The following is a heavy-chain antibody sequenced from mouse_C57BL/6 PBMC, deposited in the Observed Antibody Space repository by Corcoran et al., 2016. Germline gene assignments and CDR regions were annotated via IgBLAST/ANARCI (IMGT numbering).Heavy chain of an antibody. Sequence: QIQLVQSGPELKKPGETVKISCKASGYTFTTYGMSWVKQAPGKGLKWMGWINTYSGVPTYDDDFKGRFAFSLETSASTAYLQINNLKNEDTATYFCARGTTGTKYFDVWGTGTTVTVST. D-gene: IGHD4-1*01. CDR3: ARGTTGTKYFDV. CDR1: GYTFTTYG. V-gene: IGHV9-3*01. CDR2: INTYSGVP. J-gene: IGHJ1*03.